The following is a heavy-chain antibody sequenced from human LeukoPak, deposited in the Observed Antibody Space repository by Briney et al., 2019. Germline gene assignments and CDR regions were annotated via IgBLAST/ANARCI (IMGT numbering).Heavy chain of an antibody. CDR1: GFTFSSYA. CDR3: AKQHRRFGELFLHFDY. D-gene: IGHD3-10*01. CDR2: ISGSGGNT. V-gene: IGHV3-23*01. J-gene: IGHJ4*02. Sequence: PGGSLRLSCAASGFTFSSYAMSWVRQAPGKGLEWVSAISGSGGNTYYADSVKGRFTISRDNSKNTLYLQMNSLRAEDTAVYYCAKQHRRFGELFLHFDYWGQGTLATVSS.